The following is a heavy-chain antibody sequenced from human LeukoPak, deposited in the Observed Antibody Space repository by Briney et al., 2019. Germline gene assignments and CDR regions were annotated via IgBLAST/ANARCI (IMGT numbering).Heavy chain of an antibody. CDR3: ARDRLVGATTPLY. J-gene: IGHJ4*02. CDR1: GFTFSSYA. V-gene: IGHV3-30*04. Sequence: GRSLRLSCVASGFTFSSYAMYWVRQAPGKGLEWVAGTSYNGNNKFYADSVKGRFSISRDNSKNTLYLQMDSLRAEDTAVYYCARDRLVGATTPLYWGQGTLVTVSS. CDR2: TSYNGNNK. D-gene: IGHD1-26*01.